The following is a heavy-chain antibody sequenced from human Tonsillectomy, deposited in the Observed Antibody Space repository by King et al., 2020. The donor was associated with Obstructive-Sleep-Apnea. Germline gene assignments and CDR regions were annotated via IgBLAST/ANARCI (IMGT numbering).Heavy chain of an antibody. CDR3: ARVHSSGWYESVIYYYYGMDV. D-gene: IGHD6-19*01. CDR2: INHSGST. J-gene: IGHJ6*02. V-gene: IGHV4-34*01. CDR1: GGSFSGYY. Sequence: VQLQQWGAGLLKPSETLSLTCAVYGGSFSGYYWSWIRQPPGKGLEWIGEINHSGSTNYNPSLKSRVTISVDTSKNQFSLKLSSVTAADTAVYYCARVHSSGWYESVIYYYYGMDVWGQATTVTVSS.